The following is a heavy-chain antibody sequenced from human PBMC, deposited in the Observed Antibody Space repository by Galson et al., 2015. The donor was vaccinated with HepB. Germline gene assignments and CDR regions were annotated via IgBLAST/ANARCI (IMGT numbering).Heavy chain of an antibody. CDR3: VRGSPTHGDHVGY. J-gene: IGHJ4*02. CDR1: GFTLSSYP. CDR2: INSDGSST. V-gene: IGHV3-74*01. D-gene: IGHD4-17*01. Sequence: SCAASGFTLSSYPMNWVRQAPGKGLVWVSRINSDGSSTDYADSVKGRFTISRDNAKNTLYLQINSLRAENTAVYYCVRGSPTHGDHVGYWGQGTLVTVSS.